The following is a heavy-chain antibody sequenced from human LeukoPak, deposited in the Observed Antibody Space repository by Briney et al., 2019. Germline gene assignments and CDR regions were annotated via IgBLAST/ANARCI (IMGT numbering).Heavy chain of an antibody. CDR2: ISSSGSTI. CDR3: ARDIAYCGGDCYSGPTDY. Sequence: GGSLRLSRAASGFTFSDYYMSWIRQAPGKGLEWVSYISSSGSTIYYADSVKGRFTISRDNAKNSPYLQMNSLRAEDTAVYYCARDIAYCGGDCYSGPTDYWGQGTLVTVSS. CDR1: GFTFSDYY. D-gene: IGHD2-21*02. J-gene: IGHJ4*02. V-gene: IGHV3-11*01.